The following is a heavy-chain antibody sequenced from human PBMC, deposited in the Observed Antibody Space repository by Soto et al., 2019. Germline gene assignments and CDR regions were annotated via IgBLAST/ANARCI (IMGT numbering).Heavy chain of an antibody. CDR2: ISFDGSNK. V-gene: IGHV3-30-3*01. CDR1: GFTFSSYA. J-gene: IGHJ4*02. Sequence: QVQLVESGGGVVQPGRSLRLSCADSGFTFSSYAMHWVRQAPGKGLEWVAVISFDGSNKYYADSVKGRFTISRDNSKNTLYLQMNSLRAEDTAVYYCATKGGSYFDNWGQGTLVTVSS. D-gene: IGHD1-26*01. CDR3: ATKGGSYFDN.